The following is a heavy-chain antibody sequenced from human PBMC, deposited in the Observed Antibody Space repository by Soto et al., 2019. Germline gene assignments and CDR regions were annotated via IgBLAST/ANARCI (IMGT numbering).Heavy chain of an antibody. V-gene: IGHV3-30*18. D-gene: IGHD5-18*01. Sequence: QVQLVESGGGVVQPGRSLRLSCAASGFTFSSYGMHWVRQAPGKGLEWVAVISYDGSNKYYADSVKGRFTISRDNXKITLYLQMNSLRAEDTAVYYCAKDSLKMDTIMAYWGQGTLVTVSS. J-gene: IGHJ4*02. CDR3: AKDSLKMDTIMAY. CDR2: ISYDGSNK. CDR1: GFTFSSYG.